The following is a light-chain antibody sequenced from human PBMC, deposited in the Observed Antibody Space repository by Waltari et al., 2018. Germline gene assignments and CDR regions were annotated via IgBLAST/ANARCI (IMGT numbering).Light chain of an antibody. CDR3: ATWDDTLSGPRV. CDR2: RNY. Sequence: QSVLTQPPSVSGTPGQRVTISCSGTTPNIGRNSVYLSQQLPGTAPKLLIYRNYQRPSGVPTRFSGSRSGTSASLAISGLQSEDESDYYCATWDDTLSGPRVFGGGTRLTVL. V-gene: IGLV1-47*01. J-gene: IGLJ3*02. CDR1: TPNIGRNS.